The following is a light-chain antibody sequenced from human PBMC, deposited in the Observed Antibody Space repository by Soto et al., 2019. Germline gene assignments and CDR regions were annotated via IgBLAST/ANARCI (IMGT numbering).Light chain of an antibody. J-gene: IGLJ3*02. CDR1: SSDVGGYNY. V-gene: IGLV2-8*01. CDR2: EVS. CDR3: SSYAGSNPVL. Sequence: QSVLTQPPSSSGSPGQSVTISCTGSSSDVGGYNYVSWYQQRPGQAPKIMIYEVSERPSGVPDRFSGSKSGNTASLTVSGLQAEDEGDYYCSSYAGSNPVLFGGGTKLTVL.